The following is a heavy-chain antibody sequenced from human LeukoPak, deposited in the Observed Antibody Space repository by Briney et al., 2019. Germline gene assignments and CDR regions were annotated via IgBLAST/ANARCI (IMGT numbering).Heavy chain of an antibody. CDR3: ARGYGYNPYYFDY. J-gene: IGHJ4*02. CDR1: GGSISSYY. CDR2: IYYSGST. Sequence: PSETLSLTCTVSGGSISSYYGSWIRQPPGKGLEWIGYIYYSGSTNYNPSLKSRVTISVDTSKDQFSLKLSSVTAADTAVYYCARGYGYNPYYFDYWGQGTLVTVSS. V-gene: IGHV4-59*01. D-gene: IGHD5-24*01.